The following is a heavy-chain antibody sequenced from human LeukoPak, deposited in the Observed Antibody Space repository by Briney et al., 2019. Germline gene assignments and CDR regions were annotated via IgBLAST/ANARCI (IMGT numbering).Heavy chain of an antibody. D-gene: IGHD5-18*01. CDR1: GYTFTGYY. CDR2: INPNSGGT. J-gene: IGHJ4*02. Sequence: ASVKVSCKASGYTFTGYYMHWVRQAPGQGLEWMGWINPNSGGTNYAQKFQGRVTMTRDTSISTAYMELSRLRSDDTAVYYCARASGVWHIPSYGYFFDYWGQGTLVTVSS. V-gene: IGHV1-2*02. CDR3: ARASGVWHIPSYGYFFDY.